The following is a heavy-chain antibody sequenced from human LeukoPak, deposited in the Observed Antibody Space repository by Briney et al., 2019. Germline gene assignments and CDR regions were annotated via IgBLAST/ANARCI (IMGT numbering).Heavy chain of an antibody. J-gene: IGHJ4*02. CDR1: GLTFSGHG. CDR2: IWYDGSKK. Sequence: GGSLRLSCTASGLTFSGHGMHWIRQAPGRGLEWVAVIWYDGSKKYYGDSVKGRFTISRDGSKNTLYLQMNSLRDEDTAVYHCATEAAGGWEPHYWGQGTLVTVSS. V-gene: IGHV3-33*01. CDR3: ATEAAGGWEPHY. D-gene: IGHD1-26*01.